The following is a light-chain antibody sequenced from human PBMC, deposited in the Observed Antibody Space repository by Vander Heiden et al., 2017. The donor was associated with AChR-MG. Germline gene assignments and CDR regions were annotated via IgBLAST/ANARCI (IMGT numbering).Light chain of an antibody. J-gene: IGKJ2*01. CDR1: QSVSSY. V-gene: IGKV3-11*01. Sequence: ENVLTQSPATLSLSPGERATLSCRASQSVSSYLAWYQQKPGQAPRLLIYDTSKRAAGIPARFSGSGSPPEFTLTISSLEPEDSAVYYCQQRINGPLEFTFGQGTKLDIK. CDR3: QQRINGPLEFT. CDR2: DTS.